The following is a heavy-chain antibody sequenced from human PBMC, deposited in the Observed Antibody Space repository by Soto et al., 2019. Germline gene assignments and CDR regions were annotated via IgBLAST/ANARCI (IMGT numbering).Heavy chain of an antibody. D-gene: IGHD5-12*01. Sequence: GGSLRLSCAASGFTFSSYSMNWVRQAPGKGLEWVSSISSSSSYIYYADSVKGRFTISRDNAKNSLYLQMNSLRAEDTAVYYCARDNIVATIDVSFLDYWGQGTLVTVSS. CDR2: ISSSSSYI. CDR3: ARDNIVATIDVSFLDY. CDR1: GFTFSSYS. J-gene: IGHJ4*02. V-gene: IGHV3-21*01.